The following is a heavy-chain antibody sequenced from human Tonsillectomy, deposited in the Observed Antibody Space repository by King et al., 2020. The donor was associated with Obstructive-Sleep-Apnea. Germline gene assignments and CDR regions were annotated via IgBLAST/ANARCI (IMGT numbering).Heavy chain of an antibody. CDR2: IDWADDK. CDR3: ARVVADGYDAFDI. Sequence: VTLKESGPALVKSPQTLTLTCTFSGFSLTTRAMCVSWIRQPPGKALEWLALIDWADDKYYSTSLKTRLTISKDTSKNQVALTMTNLDPADTGTYYCARVVADGYDAFDIWGQGTMVTVSS. CDR1: GFSLTTRAMC. V-gene: IGHV2-70*01. D-gene: IGHD5-24*01. J-gene: IGHJ3*02.